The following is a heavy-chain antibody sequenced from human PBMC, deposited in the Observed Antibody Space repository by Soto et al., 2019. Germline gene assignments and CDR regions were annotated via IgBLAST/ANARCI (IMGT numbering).Heavy chain of an antibody. CDR1: GGTFSSYP. CDR3: ARVGHITNYGMAV. Sequence: QVQLVQSGAEVKKPGSSVKVSCEASGGTFSSYPINWVRQAPGQGLEWMGGIIPFFGTSNYAQKFQGRVTITADDCTSTAYMELRSLRSEDTAVYYCARVGHITNYGMAVWGQGTTVTVSS. J-gene: IGHJ6*02. D-gene: IGHD1-26*01. V-gene: IGHV1-69*01. CDR2: IIPFFGTS.